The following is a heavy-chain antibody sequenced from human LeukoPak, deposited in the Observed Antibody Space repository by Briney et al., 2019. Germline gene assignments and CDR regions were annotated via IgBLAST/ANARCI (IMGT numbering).Heavy chain of an antibody. J-gene: IGHJ4*02. CDR1: GFTFSSYG. V-gene: IGHV3-30*18. Sequence: GGSLTLSCEASGFTFSSYGMHWVRQAPGKGLEWVAVISYDGSNKYYADSVKGRFTISRGNSKNTLYLQMNSLRAEDTAVYYCAKVEGSGSYYNVNYFDYWGQGTLVTVSS. D-gene: IGHD3-10*01. CDR2: ISYDGSNK. CDR3: AKVEGSGSYYNVNYFDY.